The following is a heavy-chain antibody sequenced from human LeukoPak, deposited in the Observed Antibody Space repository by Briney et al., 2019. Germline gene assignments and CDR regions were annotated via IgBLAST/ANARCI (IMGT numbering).Heavy chain of an antibody. Sequence: ASVTVSCKASGGTFNNYAMNWVRQAPGQGLEWMGGIFPLFETTNYAQGFKGRVTITADDSTSTAYMELNSLRTEDTAVYYCARGRESHGHYFHFWGQGTLVTVSS. D-gene: IGHD1-26*01. CDR3: ARGRESHGHYFHF. CDR1: GGTFNNYA. V-gene: IGHV1-69*13. J-gene: IGHJ4*02. CDR2: IFPLFETT.